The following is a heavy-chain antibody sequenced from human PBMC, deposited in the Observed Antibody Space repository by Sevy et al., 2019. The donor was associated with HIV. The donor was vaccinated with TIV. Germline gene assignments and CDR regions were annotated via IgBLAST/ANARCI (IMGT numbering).Heavy chain of an antibody. CDR2: ISSRSSTI. V-gene: IGHV3-48*02. D-gene: IGHD2-15*01. Sequence: GGSLRLSCAASGFTFSSYSMNWVRQAPGKGLEWVSYISSRSSTIYYADSVKGRFTISRDNAKNSLYLRMNSLRDEDTAVYYCVEGRGYCSGGTCSDVFDIWGQGTMVTVSS. J-gene: IGHJ3*02. CDR3: VEGRGYCSGGTCSDVFDI. CDR1: GFTFSSYS.